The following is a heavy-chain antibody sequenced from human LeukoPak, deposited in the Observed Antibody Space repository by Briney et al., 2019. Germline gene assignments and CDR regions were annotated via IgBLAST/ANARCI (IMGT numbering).Heavy chain of an antibody. J-gene: IGHJ5*02. V-gene: IGHV4-39*07. CDR3: ARGGRRVNSILWYSGFDP. Sequence: PSETLSLTCTVSGGSITSRTYYWGWIRQPPGKGLEWIGSIYYSGSTNYNPSLKSRVTISVDTSKNQFSLKLSSVTAADTAVYYCARGGRRVNSILWYSGFDPWGQGTLVTVSS. D-gene: IGHD2-21*01. CDR1: GGSITSRTYY. CDR2: IYYSGST.